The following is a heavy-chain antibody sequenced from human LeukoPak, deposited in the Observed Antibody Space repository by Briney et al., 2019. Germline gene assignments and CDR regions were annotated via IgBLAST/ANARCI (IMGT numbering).Heavy chain of an antibody. CDR1: GFTFSSYA. CDR2: ISGSGGST. Sequence: GGSLRLSCAASGFTFSSYAMSWVRQARGEGLEWVSAISGSGGSTYYADSVKGRFTISRDNSKNTLYLQMNSLRAEDTAVYYCAKEGEKYQLLYLDYRGQGTLVTVSS. V-gene: IGHV3-23*01. J-gene: IGHJ4*02. D-gene: IGHD2-2*01. CDR3: AKEGEKYQLLYLDY.